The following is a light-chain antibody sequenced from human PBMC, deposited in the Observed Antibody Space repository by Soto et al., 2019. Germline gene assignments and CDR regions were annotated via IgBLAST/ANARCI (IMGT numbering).Light chain of an antibody. CDR1: QSVSSSY. CDR3: QQYGSSPG. CDR2: GAS. V-gene: IGKV3-20*01. Sequence: EIFLTRSPGTLSLSRWEIATLSWRASQSVSSSYLAWYQQKPGQAPRLLIYGASSRATGIPDRFSGSGSGTDFTLTISRLEPEDFAVYYCQQYGSSPGFGQGTRLEI. J-gene: IGKJ5*01.